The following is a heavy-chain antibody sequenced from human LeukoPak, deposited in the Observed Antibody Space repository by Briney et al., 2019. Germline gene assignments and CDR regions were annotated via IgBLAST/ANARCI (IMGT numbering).Heavy chain of an antibody. J-gene: IGHJ4*02. CDR1: GLAFSAYK. CDR2: ISTDGYTT. D-gene: IGHD2-15*01. Sequence: GGSLRLSCAASGLAFSAYKMHWVRQAPRKGLVRVSRISTDGYTTDYADFVQGRFTASRDNTKNTWSLEMNSLRAEDTAVYYCVVGGSPGYWGQGTLVTVSS. CDR3: VVGGSPGY. V-gene: IGHV3-74*01.